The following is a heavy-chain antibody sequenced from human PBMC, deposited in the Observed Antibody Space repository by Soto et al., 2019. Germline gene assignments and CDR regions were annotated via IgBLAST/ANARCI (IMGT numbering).Heavy chain of an antibody. CDR3: ARDKGDYDDSSGYNDY. D-gene: IGHD3-22*01. V-gene: IGHV3-33*01. J-gene: IGHJ4*02. Sequence: QVQLVESGGGVVQPGRSLRLSCAASGFTFSSYGMHWVRQAPGKGLEWVAVIWYDGSNKYYADSVKGRFTISRDNSKNTLYLQMNSLRAEDTAVYYCARDKGDYDDSSGYNDYWGQGTLVTVSS. CDR1: GFTFSSYG. CDR2: IWYDGSNK.